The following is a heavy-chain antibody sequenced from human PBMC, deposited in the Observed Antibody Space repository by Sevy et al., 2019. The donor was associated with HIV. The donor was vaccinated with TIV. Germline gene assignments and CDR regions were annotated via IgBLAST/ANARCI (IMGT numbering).Heavy chain of an antibody. CDR2: ISSNGGST. V-gene: IGHV3-64D*06. CDR1: GFTFSSYA. CDR3: VKPYATSCGGGSCPFQH. D-gene: IGHD2-15*01. J-gene: IGHJ1*01. Sequence: GGSLRLSCSASGFTFSSYAMHWVRQAPGKGLEYVSAISSNGGSTYYADTVKGRFTISRDNSKNTMYLQMSSLRGEDTAVYDCVKPYATSCGGGSCPFQHWGQGTLVTVSS.